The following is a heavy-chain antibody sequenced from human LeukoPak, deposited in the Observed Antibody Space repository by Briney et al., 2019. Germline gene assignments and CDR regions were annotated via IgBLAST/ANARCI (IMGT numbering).Heavy chain of an antibody. V-gene: IGHV3-33*01. CDR3: ARGLWFGETGRDWFDP. J-gene: IGHJ5*02. CDR2: IWYDGSNK. Sequence: GRSLRLSCAASGFTFSSYGMHWVRQAPGKGLEWVAVIWYDGSNKYYADSVKGRFAISRDNSKNTLYLQMNSLRAEDTAVYYCARGLWFGETGRDWFDPWGQGTLVTVSS. D-gene: IGHD3-10*01. CDR1: GFTFSSYG.